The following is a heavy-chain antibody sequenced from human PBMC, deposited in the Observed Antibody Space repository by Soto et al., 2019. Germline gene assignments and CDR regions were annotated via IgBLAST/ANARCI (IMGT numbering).Heavy chain of an antibody. V-gene: IGHV3-9*01. Sequence: HPGGSLRLSCVGTGLNFDDFAMHWVRQAPGKGLEWVSGITWNSRVLAYADSVKGRFTISRDNARNSLYLQMDSLRDEDTALYYCAKGRYDFWSPYYFDYWGQGTLVTVSS. CDR2: ITWNSRVL. CDR1: GLNFDDFA. J-gene: IGHJ4*02. CDR3: AKGRYDFWSPYYFDY. D-gene: IGHD3-3*01.